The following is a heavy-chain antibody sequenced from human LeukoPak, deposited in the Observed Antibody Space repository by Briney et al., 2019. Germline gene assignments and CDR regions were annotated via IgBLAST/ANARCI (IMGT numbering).Heavy chain of an antibody. V-gene: IGHV4-39*01. CDR1: GGSISRSSYY. CDR3: ARQGDGYNYFYFDY. J-gene: IGHJ4*02. D-gene: IGHD5-24*01. Sequence: SETLSLTCTVSGGSISRSSYYWGWIRKPPGKGLEWIGSIYYSGSTYYNPSLKSRVTISVDTSKNQFSLKLSSVTTADTAVYYCARQGDGYNYFYFDYWGQGTLVTVSS. CDR2: IYYSGST.